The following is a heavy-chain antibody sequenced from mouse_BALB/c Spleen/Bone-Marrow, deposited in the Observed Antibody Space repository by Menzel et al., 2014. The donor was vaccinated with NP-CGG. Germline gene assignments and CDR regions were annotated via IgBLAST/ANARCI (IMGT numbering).Heavy chain of an antibody. Sequence: EVNLVESGGGLVQPGGSLRLSCAPSGFTFTDYYMSWVRPPPGKALEWFGFIRNKANGYTTEYSASVKGRFTISRDNSQSILYLQMNTLRAEDSATYYCARSLYPRAMDYWGQGTSVTASS. CDR1: GFTFTDYY. CDR2: IRNKANGYTT. J-gene: IGHJ4*01. CDR3: ARSLYPRAMDY. D-gene: IGHD2-1*01. V-gene: IGHV7-3*02.